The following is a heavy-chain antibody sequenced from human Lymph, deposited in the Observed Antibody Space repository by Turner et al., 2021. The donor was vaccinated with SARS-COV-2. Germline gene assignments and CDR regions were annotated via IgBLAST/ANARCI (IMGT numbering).Heavy chain of an antibody. CDR3: ARDSPYCSSTSCYDP. CDR1: GGTFSSYA. Sequence: QVQLVPSGAEVKKPGSSVKVSCKASGGTFSSYAITWVRQAPGQGLEWMGGIIPILAIANYAQKFQGRVTITADKSTSTAYMELSSLRSEDTAVYYCARDSPYCSSTSCYDPWGQGTLVTVSS. CDR2: IIPILAIA. V-gene: IGHV1-69*10. D-gene: IGHD2-2*01. J-gene: IGHJ5*02.